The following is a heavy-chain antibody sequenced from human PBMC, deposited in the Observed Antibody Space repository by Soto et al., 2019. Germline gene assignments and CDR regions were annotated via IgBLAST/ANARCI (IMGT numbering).Heavy chain of an antibody. J-gene: IGHJ3*02. D-gene: IGHD5-12*01. V-gene: IGHV3-21*01. CDR1: GFTFSSYG. CDR3: ARDFSLAEDPSGYVGAFDI. Sequence: GSLRLSCAASGFTFSSYGMHWVRQAPGKGLEWVACISSSSSNIYYADSVKGRFTISRDNAKNSLYLQMNSLRAEDTAVYYCARDFSLAEDPSGYVGAFDIWGQGTMVTVS. CDR2: ISSSSSNI.